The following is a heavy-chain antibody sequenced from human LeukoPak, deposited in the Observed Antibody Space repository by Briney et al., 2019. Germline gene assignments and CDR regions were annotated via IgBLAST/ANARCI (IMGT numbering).Heavy chain of an antibody. J-gene: IGHJ4*02. CDR2: MNPNTGRT. CDR1: GYTFTGYY. V-gene: IGHV1-2*02. Sequence: ASVKVSCKASGYTFTGYYLHWVRQAPGQGLEWMGWMNPNTGRTLYAQKFQGRVTMTRDTSISTAYMELSRLRSDDTAVYYCARGTVSDYWGQGTLVTVSS. CDR3: ARGTVSDY.